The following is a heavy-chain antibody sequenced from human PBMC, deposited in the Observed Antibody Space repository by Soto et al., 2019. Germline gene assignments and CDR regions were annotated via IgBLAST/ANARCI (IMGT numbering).Heavy chain of an antibody. J-gene: IGHJ5*01. CDR1: SGSINSRSYF. Sequence: QLQLQESGPGLMKFSETLSLTCTVSSGSINSRSYFWGWNRQPPGKGLEWIGSISYSGTTYYNLNPSLKSRVTMSVDTSKNQFSLKLSSVTAADTAVYYCATQFWNSGSGSYSPNWFDSWGQGTLVTVSS. V-gene: IGHV4-39*01. CDR3: ATQFWNSGSGSYSPNWFDS. D-gene: IGHD3-10*01. CDR2: ISYSGTT.